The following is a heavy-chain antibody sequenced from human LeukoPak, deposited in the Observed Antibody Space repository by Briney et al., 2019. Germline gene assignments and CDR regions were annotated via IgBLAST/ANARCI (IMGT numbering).Heavy chain of an antibody. J-gene: IGHJ4*02. CDR2: IIPIFGTA. Sequence: SVKVSCKASGGTFSSYAISWVRQTPGQGLEWMGRIIPIFGTANYAQKFQGRVTITTDESTSTAYMELSRLRSEDTAVYYCARDRPSGGYCSGGSCSFDYWGQGTLVTVSS. CDR3: ARDRPSGGYCSGGSCSFDY. V-gene: IGHV1-69*05. CDR1: GGTFSSYA. D-gene: IGHD2-15*01.